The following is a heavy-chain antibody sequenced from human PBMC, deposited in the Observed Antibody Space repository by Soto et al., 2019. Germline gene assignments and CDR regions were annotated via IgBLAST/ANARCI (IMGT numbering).Heavy chain of an antibody. J-gene: IGHJ4*02. CDR3: AKLNLFVSAAAGRGPFDS. CDR1: GFTFSNYA. CDR2: VSGSGGNT. Sequence: VQLLESGGGLVQPGGSLRLSCAASGFTFSNYAMSWVRQAPGKGLEWVSAVSGSGGNTYYADSVQGRFTISRDNSKNMLNMQMNSLRAEDTAVYYCAKLNLFVSAAAGRGPFDSWGQGTLVTVPS. D-gene: IGHD6-13*01. V-gene: IGHV3-23*01.